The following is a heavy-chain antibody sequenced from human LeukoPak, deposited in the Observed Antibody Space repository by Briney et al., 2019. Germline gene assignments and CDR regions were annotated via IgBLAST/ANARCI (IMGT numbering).Heavy chain of an antibody. CDR2: IKSKTDGGTT. CDR3: TTDRGGSESYSYVFDY. Sequence: GGSLRLSCAASGFTFSNAWMSWVRQAPGKGLEWVGRIKSKTDGGTTDYAAPVKGRFTISRDDSKNTLYLQMNSLKTEDTAVYYCTTDRGGSESYSYVFDYWGQGTLVTVSS. D-gene: IGHD3-10*01. J-gene: IGHJ4*02. CDR1: GFTFSNAW. V-gene: IGHV3-15*01.